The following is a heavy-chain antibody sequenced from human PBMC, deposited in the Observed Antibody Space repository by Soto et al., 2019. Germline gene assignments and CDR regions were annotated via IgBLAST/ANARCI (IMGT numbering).Heavy chain of an antibody. V-gene: IGHV3-33*08. D-gene: IGHD1-26*01. CDR3: ARKGILGIGNNWFDL. CDR1: GFTFSTYG. CDR2: INYNALNT. Sequence: GGSLRLSCAASGFTFSTYGMHWVRQAPGKGLEWLSIINYNALNTNYADSVKGRFTISRDNSKNTLFLQMNSLRAEDTAMYYCARKGILGIGNNWFDLWGQGTLVTVS. J-gene: IGHJ5*02.